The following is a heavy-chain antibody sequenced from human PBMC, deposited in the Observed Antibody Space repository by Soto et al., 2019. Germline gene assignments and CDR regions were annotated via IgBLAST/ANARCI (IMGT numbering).Heavy chain of an antibody. Sequence: PGGSLRLSCASSGFTLSSYAMSWVRQAPGKGLEWVSAISASGGGTYYADSVKGRFTISRDDSENTPYLQMSSLRAEDTAVYYCATGSYGSENYYTRAKGNWFDPWGQGTLVTVSS. D-gene: IGHD3-10*01. V-gene: IGHV3-23*01. J-gene: IGHJ5*02. CDR3: ATGSYGSENYYTRAKGNWFDP. CDR1: GFTLSSYA. CDR2: ISASGGGT.